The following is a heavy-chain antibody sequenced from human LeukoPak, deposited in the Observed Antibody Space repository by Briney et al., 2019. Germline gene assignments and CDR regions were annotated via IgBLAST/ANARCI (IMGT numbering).Heavy chain of an antibody. J-gene: IGHJ4*02. CDR3: ARFAYCGGHCWYYFDY. D-gene: IGHD2-21*02. CDR2: ISYDGSNK. Sequence: PGRSLRLSCAASGFTFSSYGMHWVRQAPGKGLEWVAVISYDGSNKYYADSVKGRFTISRDNSKNTLYLQMNSLRAEDTAVYYCARFAYCGGHCWYYFDYWGQGTLVTVSS. CDR1: GFTFSSYG. V-gene: IGHV3-30*03.